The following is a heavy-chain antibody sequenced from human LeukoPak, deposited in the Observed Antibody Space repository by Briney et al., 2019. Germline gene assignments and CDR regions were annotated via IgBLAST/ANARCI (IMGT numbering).Heavy chain of an antibody. CDR3: ARAFGDSSGYYYGY. Sequence: GGTLRLSCAASGITFSSYGMSWVRQAPGKGLEWVSSISSTGGTTYYADSVKGRFTISRDNSKNTLYLQMNSLRAEDTAVYYCARAFGDSSGYYYGYWGQGTLVTVSS. V-gene: IGHV3-23*01. CDR1: GITFSSYG. CDR2: ISSTGGTT. D-gene: IGHD3-22*01. J-gene: IGHJ4*02.